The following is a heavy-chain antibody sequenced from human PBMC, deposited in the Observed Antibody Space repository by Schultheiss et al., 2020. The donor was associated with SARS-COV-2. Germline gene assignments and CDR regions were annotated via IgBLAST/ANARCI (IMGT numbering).Heavy chain of an antibody. Sequence: GGSLRLSCAASGFTFSSYAMHWVRQAPGKGLEWVSVIYSGGSTYYADSVKGRFTISRDTSKNTLYLQMNSLRAEDTAVYYCARDYCSITSCYDYWGQGTLVTVSS. CDR2: IYSGGST. V-gene: IGHV3-NL1*01. D-gene: IGHD2-2*01. J-gene: IGHJ4*02. CDR1: GFTFSSYA. CDR3: ARDYCSITSCYDY.